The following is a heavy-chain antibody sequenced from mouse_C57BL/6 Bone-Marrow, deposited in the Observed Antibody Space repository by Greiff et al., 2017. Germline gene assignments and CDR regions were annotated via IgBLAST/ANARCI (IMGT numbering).Heavy chain of an antibody. V-gene: IGHV1-15*01. J-gene: IGHJ4*01. Sequence: QVQLQQSGAELVRPGASVTLSCKASGYTFTDYEMHWVKQTPVHGLEWIGAIGPETGGTAYNQKFTGKAILTADKSSSTAYMELRSLTSEDSAVYCFTRDEMDYWGQGTSVPVSS. CDR1: GYTFTDYE. CDR3: TRDEMDY. CDR2: IGPETGGT.